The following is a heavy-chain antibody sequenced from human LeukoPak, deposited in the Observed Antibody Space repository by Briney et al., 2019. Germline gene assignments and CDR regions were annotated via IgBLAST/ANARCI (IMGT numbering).Heavy chain of an antibody. D-gene: IGHD2-21*02. CDR1: GGSINNYY. CDR3: ARGLRGYCRCDCYSDAFDT. J-gene: IGHJ3*02. V-gene: IGHV4-59*01. Sequence: SETLSLTCTISGGSINNYYWSWIRQPPGKGLQWIGYIYCSGSTNYNPSLKSRVTISVDTSKNQFSLKLSSVTAADTAVYYCARGLRGYCRCDCYSDAFDTWGQGTMVTVSS. CDR2: IYCSGST.